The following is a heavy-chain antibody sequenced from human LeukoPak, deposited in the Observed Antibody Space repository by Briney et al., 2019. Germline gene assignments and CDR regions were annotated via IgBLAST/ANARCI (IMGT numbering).Heavy chain of an antibody. CDR2: INHSGST. V-gene: IGHV4-39*07. D-gene: IGHD3-22*01. CDR3: ARPYYDRYYGMDV. Sequence: SETLSLTCTVSGGSISSGGYYWSWIRQPPGKGLEWIGEINHSGSTNYNPSLKSRVTISVDTSKNQFSLKLSSVTAADTAVYYCARPYYDRYYGMDVWGQGTTVTVSS. J-gene: IGHJ6*02. CDR1: GGSISSGGYY.